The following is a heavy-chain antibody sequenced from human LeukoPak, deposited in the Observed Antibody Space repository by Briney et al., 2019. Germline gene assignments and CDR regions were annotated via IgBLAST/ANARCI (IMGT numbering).Heavy chain of an antibody. J-gene: IGHJ4*02. Sequence: SETLSLTCTVSGNSISSGDNYWSWIRQPAGKGLEWIVRIYTSGSTNYNPSLKSRVTISGDTSKNQFSLRLSSVTAADTAVYYCARASYSYDINGWVPFDYWGQGTLVSVSS. CDR2: IYTSGST. V-gene: IGHV4-61*02. D-gene: IGHD3-22*01. CDR3: ARASYSYDINGWVPFDY. CDR1: GNSISSGDNY.